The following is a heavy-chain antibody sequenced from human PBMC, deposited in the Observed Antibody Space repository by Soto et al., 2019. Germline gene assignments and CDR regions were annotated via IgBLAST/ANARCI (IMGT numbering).Heavy chain of an antibody. J-gene: IGHJ4*02. CDR2: MNPNSGNT. CDR3: ASGIQLWLRRINNGYSG. D-gene: IGHD5-18*01. Sequence: ASVKVSCKASGYTFTSYDINWVRQATGQGLEYLGWMNPNSGNTGYVQKFQGRVTMTRDTSISTAYMELSSLRSEDSAVYFCASGIQLWLRRINNGYSGWGQGTLVTVSS. CDR1: GYTFTSYD. V-gene: IGHV1-8*01.